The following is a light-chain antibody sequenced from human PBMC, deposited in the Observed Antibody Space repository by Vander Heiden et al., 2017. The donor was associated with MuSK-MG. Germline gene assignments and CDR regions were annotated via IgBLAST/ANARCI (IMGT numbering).Light chain of an antibody. CDR3: QQYDNLPLT. CDR2: DAS. V-gene: IGKV1-33*01. CDR1: QDISNY. Sequence: DIQTPPSPSSLSASVGDRVTITCQASQDISNYLNWYQQKPGKAPKHLIYDASNLETGVPSRFSGSGSGTDFTFTISSLQPEDIATYYCQQYDNLPLTFGPGTKVDIK. J-gene: IGKJ3*01.